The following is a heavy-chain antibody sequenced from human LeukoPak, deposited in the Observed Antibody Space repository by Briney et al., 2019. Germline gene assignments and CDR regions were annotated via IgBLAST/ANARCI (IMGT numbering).Heavy chain of an antibody. CDR3: ARRSIAARKCFDY. J-gene: IGHJ4*02. D-gene: IGHD6-6*01. CDR1: GYTFTGYY. CDR2: INPNSGGT. V-gene: IGHV1-2*02. Sequence: GASVKVSCKASGYTFTGYYMHWVRQAPGQGLEWMGWINPNSGGTNYAQKFQGRVTMTRDTSISTAYMELSRLRSDDTAVYYSARRSIAARKCFDYWGQGTLVTVSS.